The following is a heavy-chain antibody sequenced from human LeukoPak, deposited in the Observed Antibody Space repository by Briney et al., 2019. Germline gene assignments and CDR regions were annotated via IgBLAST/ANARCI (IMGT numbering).Heavy chain of an antibody. V-gene: IGHV1-69*04. D-gene: IGHD2-21*02. J-gene: IGHJ4*02. CDR3: ARGLRAYCGGDCYSIDY. Sequence: ASVKVSCKASGGTFSSYAISWVRQAPGQGLEWMGRIIPIFGIANYAQKSQGRVTITADKSTSTAYMELSSLRSEDTAVYYCARGLRAYCGGDCYSIDYWGQGTLVTVSS. CDR2: IIPIFGIA. CDR1: GGTFSSYA.